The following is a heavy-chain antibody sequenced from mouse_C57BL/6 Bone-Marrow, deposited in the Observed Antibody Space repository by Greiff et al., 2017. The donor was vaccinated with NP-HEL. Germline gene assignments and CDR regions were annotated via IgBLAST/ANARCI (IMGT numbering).Heavy chain of an antibody. D-gene: IGHD2-4*01. CDR3: AREGGLRRRTYAMDY. J-gene: IGHJ4*01. CDR2: INYDGSST. Sequence: DVHLVESEGGLVQPGSSMKLSCTASGFTFSDYYMAWVRQVPEKGLEWVANINYDGSSTYYLDSLKSRFIISRDNAKNILYLQMSSLKSEETATYYCAREGGLRRRTYAMDYWGQGTSVTVSS. V-gene: IGHV5-16*01. CDR1: GFTFSDYY.